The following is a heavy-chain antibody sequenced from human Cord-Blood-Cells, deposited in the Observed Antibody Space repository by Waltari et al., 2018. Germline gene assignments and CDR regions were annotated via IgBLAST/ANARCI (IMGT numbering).Heavy chain of an antibody. J-gene: IGHJ4*02. CDR2: IYYSGST. V-gene: IGHV4-39*01. D-gene: IGHD3-10*01. Sequence: QLQLQASGPGLVQPSEPLSLTCPVSGGSISSSSYYWGWIRQPPGKGLEWIGSIYYSGSTYYNPSLKSRVTISVDTSKNQFSLKLSSVTAADTAVYYWARHRDLAWYFDYWGQGTLVTVSS. CDR1: GGSISSSSYY. CDR3: ARHRDLAWYFDY.